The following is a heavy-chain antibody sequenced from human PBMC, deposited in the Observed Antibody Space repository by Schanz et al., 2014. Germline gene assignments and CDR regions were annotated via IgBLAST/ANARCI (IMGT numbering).Heavy chain of an antibody. D-gene: IGHD6-13*01. Sequence: QVQLVDSGGGLVKPGGSLRLSCAASGFTFSDYYMTWIRQAPGKGLEWVSDISDSGDSTHYADSVKGRFTISRDNAKNSLFLQMNSLKTEDTAVYYCTTQQLGSHYLYGMDVWGQGTTVTVS. CDR2: ISDSGDST. CDR3: TTQQLGSHYLYGMDV. J-gene: IGHJ6*02. V-gene: IGHV3-11*01. CDR1: GFTFSDYY.